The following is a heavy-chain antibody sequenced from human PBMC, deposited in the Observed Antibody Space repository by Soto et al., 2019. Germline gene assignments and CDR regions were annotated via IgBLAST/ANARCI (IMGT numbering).Heavy chain of an antibody. D-gene: IGHD1-7*01. CDR1: GGSFSDYS. V-gene: IGHV4-34*01. Sequence: PSETLSLTRAVYGGSFSDYSWTWIRQPPGKGLEWIGEINHSGSTYYNPSLKSRVTISVDTSKNQFSLKLSSVTAADTAVYYCARREQLDGITGTTDYYYYGMDVWGQGTTVTVSS. J-gene: IGHJ6*02. CDR3: ARREQLDGITGTTDYYYYGMDV. CDR2: INHSGST.